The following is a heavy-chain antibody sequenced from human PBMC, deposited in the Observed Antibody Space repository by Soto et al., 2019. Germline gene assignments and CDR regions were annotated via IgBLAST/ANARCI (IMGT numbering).Heavy chain of an antibody. V-gene: IGHV3-48*03. J-gene: IGHJ4*02. D-gene: IGHD1-26*01. CDR1: GFTFSNYG. CDR3: ARDRDRIEDFDY. Sequence: EVQLVGSGGGLVQPGGSLRLSCAASGFTFSNYGMNWARQAPGMGLEWVAHIDSRAATISYADSVRGRFTISRDDAKNSLYLQMSSLRAEDTAIYYCARDRDRIEDFDYWGLGTLVTVSS. CDR2: IDSRAATI.